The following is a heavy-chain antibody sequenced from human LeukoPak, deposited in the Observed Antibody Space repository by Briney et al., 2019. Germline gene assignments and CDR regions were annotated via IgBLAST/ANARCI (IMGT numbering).Heavy chain of an antibody. D-gene: IGHD5-18*01. CDR3: TKRRGYSFGFDYYYMDV. V-gene: IGHV4-59*08. Sequence: SETLSLTCTVSGDSISSYYWSWIRQPPGKGLEWIGHIYYSGSTNYNPSLKSRVTISVDTSKNQFSLNLTSVTAADTAVYYCTKRRGYSFGFDYYYMDVWGKGTTVTISS. CDR1: GDSISSYY. CDR2: IYYSGST. J-gene: IGHJ6*03.